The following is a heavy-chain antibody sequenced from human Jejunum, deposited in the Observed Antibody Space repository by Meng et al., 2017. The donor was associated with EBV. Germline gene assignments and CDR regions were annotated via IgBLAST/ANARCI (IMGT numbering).Heavy chain of an antibody. J-gene: IGHJ4*02. D-gene: IGHD4-17*01. CDR3: ARVVNWDYGDYGAFDY. V-gene: IGHV4-34*12. Sequence: LPPWGPRRLKPSATLSLTFAFSVESFSAHFSTWIRQPPGKGLEWISDIIQSGSTTYNPSLESRVTLSVDTSKNQFSLRLNSVTAADTAIYYCARVVNWDYGDYGAFDYWGQGALVTISS. CDR1: VESFSAHF. CDR2: IIQSGST.